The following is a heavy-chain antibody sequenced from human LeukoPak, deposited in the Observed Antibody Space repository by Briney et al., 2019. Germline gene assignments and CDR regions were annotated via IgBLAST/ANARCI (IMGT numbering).Heavy chain of an antibody. Sequence: GGPLRLSCAVSGITLSNYGMSWVRQAPGKGLEWVEGISDSGGKTNYADSVKGRFTISRDNPKNTLYLQMNSLRAEDTAVYFCAKRGVVIRVILVGFHKEAYYFDSWGQGALVTVSS. J-gene: IGHJ4*02. V-gene: IGHV3-23*01. CDR3: AKRGVVIRVILVGFHKEAYYFDS. CDR2: ISDSGGKT. D-gene: IGHD3-22*01. CDR1: GITLSNYG.